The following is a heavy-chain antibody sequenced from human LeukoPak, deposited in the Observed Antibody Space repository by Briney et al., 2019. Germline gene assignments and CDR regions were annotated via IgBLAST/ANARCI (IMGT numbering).Heavy chain of an antibody. V-gene: IGHV1-69*01. CDR3: ARVRGSGSYYPDNWFDP. Sequence: ASVKVSCKASGGTFSSYAISWVRQAPGQGLEWMGGIIPIFGTANYAQEFQGRVTITADESTSTAYMELSSLRSEDTAVYYCARVRGSGSYYPDNWFDPWGQGTLVTVSS. CDR2: IIPIFGTA. CDR1: GGTFSSYA. D-gene: IGHD3-10*01. J-gene: IGHJ5*02.